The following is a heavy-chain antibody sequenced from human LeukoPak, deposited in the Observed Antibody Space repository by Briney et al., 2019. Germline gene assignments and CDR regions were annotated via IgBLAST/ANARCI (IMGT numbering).Heavy chain of an antibody. CDR1: GGSFSGYY. CDR2: INHSGST. CDR3: ARAYGSGSYHSNWFES. V-gene: IGHV4-34*01. J-gene: IGHJ5*01. Sequence: SETLSLTCAVYGGSFSGYYWTWIRQPPGRGLEWIGEINHSGSTNYNPSLKSRVTMSVDTSMNQFSLRLNSVTAADTAVYYCARAYGSGSYHSNWFESWGQGTLVIVSS. D-gene: IGHD3-10*01.